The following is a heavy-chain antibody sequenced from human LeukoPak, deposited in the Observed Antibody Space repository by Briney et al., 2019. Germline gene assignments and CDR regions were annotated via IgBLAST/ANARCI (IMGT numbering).Heavy chain of an antibody. V-gene: IGHV4-34*01. D-gene: IGHD6-6*01. CDR2: INHSGST. CDR3: ARGGIAARTYYFDY. J-gene: IGHJ4*02. CDR1: GGSFSGYY. Sequence: PSETLSLTCAVYGGSFSGYYWSWIRQPPGKGLEWIGEINHSGSTNYNPSLKSRVTISVDTSKNQFSLKLSSVTAADTAVYYCARGGIAARTYYFDYWGQGTLVTVSS.